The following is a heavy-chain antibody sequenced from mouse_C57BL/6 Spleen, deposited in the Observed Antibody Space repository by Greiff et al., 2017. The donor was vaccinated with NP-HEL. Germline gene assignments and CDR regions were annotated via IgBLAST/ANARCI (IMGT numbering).Heavy chain of an antibody. D-gene: IGHD2-3*01. V-gene: IGHV1-42*01. CDR2: INPSTGGT. CDR1: GYSFTGYY. CDR3: AKRGLYDGYQTPFAY. Sequence: VQLQQSGPELVKPGASVKISCKASGYSFTGYYMNWVKQSPEKSLEWIGEINPSTGGTTYNQKFKAKATLTVDKSSSTAYMQLKSLTSEDSAVYYCAKRGLYDGYQTPFAYWGQGTLVTVSA. J-gene: IGHJ3*01.